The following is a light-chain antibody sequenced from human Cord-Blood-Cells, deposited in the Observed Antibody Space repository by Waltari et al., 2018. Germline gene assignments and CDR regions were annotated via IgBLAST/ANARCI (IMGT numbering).Light chain of an antibody. CDR2: SNN. J-gene: IGLJ2*01. Sequence: QSVLPQPPSASGTPGQRVTISCSGSSSNIGSNTVNWYQQLPGTAPKLLIYSNNQRPSVVPDRFSGSKSGTSASLAISGLQSEDEADYYCAAWDDSLNGLVFGGGTKLTVL. CDR3: AAWDDSLNGLV. V-gene: IGLV1-44*01. CDR1: SSNIGSNT.